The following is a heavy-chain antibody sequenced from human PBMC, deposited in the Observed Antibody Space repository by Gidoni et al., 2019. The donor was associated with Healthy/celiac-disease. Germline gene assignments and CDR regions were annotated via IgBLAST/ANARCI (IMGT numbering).Heavy chain of an antibody. J-gene: IGHJ4*02. CDR3: ARVGRGSSSWPDY. CDR1: GGSISCYY. D-gene: IGHD6-13*01. Sequence: QVQLQESGPGLVKPSETLSLTCTVPGGSISCYYWSWIRQPPGKGLEWIGYIYYSGSTNYNPSLKSRVTISVDTSKNQFSLKLSSVTAADTAVYYCARVGRGSSSWPDYWGQGTLVTVSS. V-gene: IGHV4-59*01. CDR2: IYYSGST.